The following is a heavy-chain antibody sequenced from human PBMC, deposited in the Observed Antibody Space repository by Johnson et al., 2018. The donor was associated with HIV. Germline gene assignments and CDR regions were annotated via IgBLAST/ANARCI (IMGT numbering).Heavy chain of an antibody. CDR2: IKEDGSEK. CDR3: ARDGYSSGWYGNDAFDI. CDR1: GFTFSQFA. D-gene: IGHD6-19*01. Sequence: VQLVESGGGVVQPGRSLRLSCAASGFTFSQFAMHWVRQAPGKGLEWVANIKEDGSEKYYVDSVKGRFTISRDNAKNSLYLQMNSLRAEDTAVYYCARDGYSSGWYGNDAFDIWGQGTMVTVSS. V-gene: IGHV3-7*01. J-gene: IGHJ3*02.